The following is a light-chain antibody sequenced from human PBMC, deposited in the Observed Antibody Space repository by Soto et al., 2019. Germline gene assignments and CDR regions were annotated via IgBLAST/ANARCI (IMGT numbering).Light chain of an antibody. CDR1: QSVTSSY. CDR3: QQYGGSPIT. Sequence: TQPPQPLGVSPGGTAAVSYRSSQSVTSSYLGWYQQKPGQAPRLLISGASSRATGIPDRFSGSGSGTDFTLTISRLEPDDFAVYYCQQYGGSPITFGQGTRLEIK. J-gene: IGKJ5*01. CDR2: GAS. V-gene: IGKV3-20*01.